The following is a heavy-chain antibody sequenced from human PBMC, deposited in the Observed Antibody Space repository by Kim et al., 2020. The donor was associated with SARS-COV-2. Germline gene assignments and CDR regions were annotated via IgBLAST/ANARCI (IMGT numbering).Heavy chain of an antibody. CDR3: ARDIVVGYGMDV. CDR2: ISSSSSYI. V-gene: IGHV3-21*01. CDR1: GFTFSSYS. D-gene: IGHD2-2*01. Sequence: GGSLRLSCAASGFTFSSYSMNWVRQAPGKGLEWVSSISSSSSYIYYADSANGRFTISRDNAKNSLYLQMNSLRAEDTAVYYCARDIVVGYGMDVWGQGTTVTVSS. J-gene: IGHJ6*02.